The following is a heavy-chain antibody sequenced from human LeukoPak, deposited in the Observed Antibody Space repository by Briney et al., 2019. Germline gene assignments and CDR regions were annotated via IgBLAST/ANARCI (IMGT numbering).Heavy chain of an antibody. CDR3: ARNRRAMTTVTPEFDY. V-gene: IGHV1-18*01. CDR1: GYTFTSYG. J-gene: IGHJ4*02. CDR2: ISGYNGNT. Sequence: ASVKVSCKASGYTFTSYGMSWMRQAPGQGLEWMGWISGYNGNTRYAQNLQDRVTMTTDTSTNTAYMELRSLRSDDTAIYYCARNRRAMTTVTPEFDYWGQGTLVTVSS. D-gene: IGHD4-17*01.